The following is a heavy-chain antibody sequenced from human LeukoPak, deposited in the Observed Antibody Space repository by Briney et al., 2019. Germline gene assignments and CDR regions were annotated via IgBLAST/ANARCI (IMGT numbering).Heavy chain of an antibody. CDR1: GFTFSSYG. J-gene: IGHJ4*02. Sequence: GGSLRLSCAASGFTFSSYGMHWVRQAPGKGLEWVAFIRYDGSNKYYADSVKGRFAISRDNSKNTLYLQMNSLRADDTAVYYCAKSVDYSNYGVDYWGQGTLVTVSS. D-gene: IGHD4-11*01. CDR2: IRYDGSNK. CDR3: AKSVDYSNYGVDY. V-gene: IGHV3-30*02.